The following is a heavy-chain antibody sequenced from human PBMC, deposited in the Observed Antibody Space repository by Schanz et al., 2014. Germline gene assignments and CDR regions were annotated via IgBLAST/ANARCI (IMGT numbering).Heavy chain of an antibody. J-gene: IGHJ4*02. CDR1: DGSISSSSYY. CDR2: IYQSGTT. CDR3: ARPGGSSWSFAY. V-gene: IGHV4-39*01. Sequence: QVQLQESGPGLVKPSENLSLTCTVSDGSISSSSYYWGWIRQPPGKGLEWIGSIYQSGTTYYSPPLKSRAPISVDTSKTKSPLKLSSVTAADTAVYYCARPGGSSWSFAYWGLGRLVIVSS. D-gene: IGHD6-13*01.